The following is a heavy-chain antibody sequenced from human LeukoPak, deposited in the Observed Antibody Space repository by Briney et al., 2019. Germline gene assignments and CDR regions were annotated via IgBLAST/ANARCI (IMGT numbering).Heavy chain of an antibody. CDR2: ISQDGSNK. J-gene: IGHJ4*02. CDR3: AKGGYYYGSGSYPPTFDY. V-gene: IGHV3-30-3*01. Sequence: GGSLRLSCAASGFTFSSYAMHWVRQAPGKGLEGVAFISQDGSNKYYADSVKGRFTISRDNSKNTLYLQMNSLRAEDTAVYYCAKGGYYYGSGSYPPTFDYWGQGTLVTVSS. CDR1: GFTFSSYA. D-gene: IGHD3-10*01.